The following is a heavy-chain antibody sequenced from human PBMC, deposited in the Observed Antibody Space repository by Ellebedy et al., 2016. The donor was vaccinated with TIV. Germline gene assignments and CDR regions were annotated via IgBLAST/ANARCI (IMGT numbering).Heavy chain of an antibody. J-gene: IGHJ5*02. CDR2: ISAYNGNT. D-gene: IGHD6-19*01. Sequence: ASVKVSCKASGYTFTSYGISWVRQAPGQGLEWMGWISAYNGNTNYAQKLQGRVTMTTDTSTSTAYMELRSLRSDATAVYYCARDFSSGSWFDPWGQGTLVTVSS. CDR1: GYTFTSYG. CDR3: ARDFSSGSWFDP. V-gene: IGHV1-18*04.